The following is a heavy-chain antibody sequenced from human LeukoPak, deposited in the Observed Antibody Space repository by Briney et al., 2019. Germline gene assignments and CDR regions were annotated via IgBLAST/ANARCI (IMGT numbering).Heavy chain of an antibody. CDR2: ISSGGSTV. CDR3: ARVIIVGATGI. Sequence: GGSLRPSCVASGFTFSSYEMNWVRQAPGKGLEWVSYISSGGSTVYCADSVKGRFTISRDNAKNSLYLQMNSLRAEDTAVYYCARVIIVGATGIWGHRTMVTVSS. V-gene: IGHV3-48*03. J-gene: IGHJ3*02. D-gene: IGHD1-26*01. CDR1: GFTFSSYE.